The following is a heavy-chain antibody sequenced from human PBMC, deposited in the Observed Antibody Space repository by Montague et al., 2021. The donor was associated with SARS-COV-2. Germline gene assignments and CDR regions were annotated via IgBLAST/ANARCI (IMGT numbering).Heavy chain of an antibody. V-gene: IGHV4-34*01. Sequence: ESLSLACAVHGGSFSTYSWNWIRQPPGKGLEWIGEIHHGGSTNYNPSLKSRVTISADTSKNQFSLKLTSVAAADTAVYYCARLGDGVVPSPILGVGPYYSYYYMDVWGKGTTVTVSS. J-gene: IGHJ6*03. CDR1: GGSFSTYS. CDR3: ARLGDGVVPSPILGVGPYYSYYYMDV. D-gene: IGHD3-10*01. CDR2: IHHGGST.